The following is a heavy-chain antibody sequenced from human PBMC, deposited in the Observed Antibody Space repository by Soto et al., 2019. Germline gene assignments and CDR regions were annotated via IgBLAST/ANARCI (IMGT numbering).Heavy chain of an antibody. Sequence: QVQLVQSGAEIKKPGSSVKVSCKASGGIFSSYAFHWVRQAPGQGLEWIGRIIPVYGITIYAQNFQGRVSXXAXXSTATAYVELSSLRSEDTAVYYCARGTGSGSYLDHWGQGTLVTVSS. CDR2: IIPVYGIT. V-gene: IGHV1-69*04. CDR3: ARGTGSGSYLDH. J-gene: IGHJ4*02. CDR1: GGIFSSYA.